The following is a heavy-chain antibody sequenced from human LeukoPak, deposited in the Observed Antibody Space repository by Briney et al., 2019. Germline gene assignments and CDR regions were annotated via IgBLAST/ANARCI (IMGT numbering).Heavy chain of an antibody. CDR3: ARDSAPSIASRPYPDY. CDR1: GFTFSDYY. D-gene: IGHD6-6*01. Sequence: GGCLRLSCAASGFTFSDYYMSWIRQAPGKGLECVSYISSSGSTIYYTDSVKGRFTISRDNAKNSLYLQMNSLRAEDTAVYFCARDSAPSIASRPYPDYWGQGTLFTVSS. CDR2: ISSSGSTI. V-gene: IGHV3-11*04. J-gene: IGHJ4*02.